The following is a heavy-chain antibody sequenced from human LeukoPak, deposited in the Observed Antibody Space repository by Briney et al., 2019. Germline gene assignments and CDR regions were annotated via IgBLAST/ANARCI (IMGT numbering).Heavy chain of an antibody. CDR3: ARARDDYGGVFDY. Sequence: GGSLRLSCAASGFTFSSYSMNWVRQAPGKGLEWVSYISSSSSIIYYADSVKGRFTISRDNAKNSLYLQMNGLRAEDTAVYYCARARDDYGGVFDYWGQGTLVTVSS. CDR2: ISSSSSII. J-gene: IGHJ4*02. CDR1: GFTFSSYS. D-gene: IGHD4-23*01. V-gene: IGHV3-48*01.